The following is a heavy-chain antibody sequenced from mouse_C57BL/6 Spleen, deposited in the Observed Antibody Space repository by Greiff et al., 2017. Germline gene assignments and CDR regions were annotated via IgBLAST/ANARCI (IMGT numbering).Heavy chain of an antibody. CDR3: ATHYYGSSYLAY. Sequence: EVHLVESGGGLVKPGGSLKLSCAASGFTFSDYGMHWVRQAPEKGLEWVAYISSGSSTIYYADTVKGRFTIARDNAKNTLFLQMTSLRSEDTAMYYCATHYYGSSYLAYWGQGTTLTVSS. D-gene: IGHD1-1*01. CDR2: ISSGSSTI. V-gene: IGHV5-17*01. CDR1: GFTFSDYG. J-gene: IGHJ2*01.